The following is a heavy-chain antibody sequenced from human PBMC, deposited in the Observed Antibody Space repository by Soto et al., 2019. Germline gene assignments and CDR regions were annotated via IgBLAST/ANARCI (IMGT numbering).Heavy chain of an antibody. V-gene: IGHV1-8*01. J-gene: IGHJ4*02. Sequence: QVQLVQSGAEVKKPGASVKVSCKASGYTFTSYDINWVRQATGQGLEWMGWMNPNSGNTGYAQKFQGRVTMTRNTSISTAYMELTSQRSEDTAVYYCARVGYYYDSSGYYLSFDYWGQGTLVTVSS. CDR2: MNPNSGNT. CDR1: GYTFTSYD. D-gene: IGHD3-22*01. CDR3: ARVGYYYDSSGYYLSFDY.